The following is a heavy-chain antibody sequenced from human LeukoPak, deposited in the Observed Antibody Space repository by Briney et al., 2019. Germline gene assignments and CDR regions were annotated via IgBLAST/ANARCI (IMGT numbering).Heavy chain of an antibody. V-gene: IGHV3-11*01. D-gene: IGHD2-2*01. Sequence: GGSLRLSCAASGFTFSDYYMSWIRRAPGKGLEWVSYISSSGSTIYYADSVKGRFTISRDNAKNSLYLQINSLRAEDTAVYYCARVYCSSTSCYFFDYWGQGTLVTVSS. CDR2: ISSSGSTI. J-gene: IGHJ4*02. CDR3: ARVYCSSTSCYFFDY. CDR1: GFTFSDYY.